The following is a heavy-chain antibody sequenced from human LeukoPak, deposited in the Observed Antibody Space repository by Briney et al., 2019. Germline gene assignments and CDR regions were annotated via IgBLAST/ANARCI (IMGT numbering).Heavy chain of an antibody. CDR2: ISAYNGNT. V-gene: IGHV1-18*01. Sequence: ASVKVSCKASGYTFTSYGISWVRQAPGQGLEWMGWISAYNGNTDYAQKLQGRVTMTTDTSTSTAYMELRSLRSDDTAVYYCARAPFSWVVVMSDAFDIWGQGTMVTVSS. CDR1: GYTFTSYG. D-gene: IGHD3-22*01. J-gene: IGHJ3*02. CDR3: ARAPFSWVVVMSDAFDI.